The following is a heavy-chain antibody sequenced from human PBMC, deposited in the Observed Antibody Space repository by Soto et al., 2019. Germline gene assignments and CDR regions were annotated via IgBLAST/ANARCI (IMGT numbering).Heavy chain of an antibody. V-gene: IGHV3-23*01. Sequence: GGSLRLSCAASRFTFFGYAMSWVRQAPGKGLEWVAGITGDGIHTVYTESVKGRFTISRDNAKNALFLHMDSLRAEDTAVYYCAKDRNYPRDQFHYWGQGTLVTVSS. CDR3: AKDRNYPRDQFHY. J-gene: IGHJ4*02. D-gene: IGHD1-7*01. CDR1: RFTFFGYA. CDR2: ITGDGIHT.